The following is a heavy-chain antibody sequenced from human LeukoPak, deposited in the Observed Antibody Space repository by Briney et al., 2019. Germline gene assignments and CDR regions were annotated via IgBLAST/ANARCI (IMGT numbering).Heavy chain of an antibody. D-gene: IGHD3-22*01. CDR1: GDSISTYY. CDR3: ARRAGDYSHPYDY. CDR2: FYYSGST. J-gene: IGHJ4*02. V-gene: IGHV4-59*01. Sequence: SETLSLTCTVSGDSISTYYWSWIRQPPGKGLEWIGYFYYSGSTNYNPSLKSRVTISVDMSKSQFSLTLSSVTAADTAVYYCARRAGDYSHPYDYWGQGILVTVSS.